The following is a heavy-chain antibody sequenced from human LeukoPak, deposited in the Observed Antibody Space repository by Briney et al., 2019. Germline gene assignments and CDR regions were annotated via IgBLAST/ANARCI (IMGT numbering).Heavy chain of an antibody. CDR3: AAETSENSSGSLTPIDY. D-gene: IGHD3-22*01. CDR2: INHSGST. CDR1: GGSFSGYY. Sequence: SETLSLTCAVYGGSFSGYYWSWIRQPPGKGLEWIGEINHSGSTNYNPSLKSRVTISVDTSKNQFSLKLSSVTAADTAVYYCAAETSENSSGSLTPIDYWGQGTLVTVSS. V-gene: IGHV4-34*01. J-gene: IGHJ4*02.